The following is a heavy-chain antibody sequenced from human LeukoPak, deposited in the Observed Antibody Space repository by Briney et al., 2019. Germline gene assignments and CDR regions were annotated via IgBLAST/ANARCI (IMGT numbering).Heavy chain of an antibody. D-gene: IGHD3-22*01. CDR3: ASNYDSSGYYFDY. V-gene: IGHV4-59*01. J-gene: IGHJ4*02. CDR1: GGSISSYY. Sequence: SETLSLTCTVSGGSISSYYWSWIRQSPGKGLEWIGYIYYSGSTNYNPSLKSRVTISGDMSKNQFSLKLRSVTTADTAVYYCASNYDSSGYYFDYWGQGTLVTVSS. CDR2: IYYSGST.